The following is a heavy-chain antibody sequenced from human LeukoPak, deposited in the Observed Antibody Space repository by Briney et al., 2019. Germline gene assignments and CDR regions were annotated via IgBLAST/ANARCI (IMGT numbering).Heavy chain of an antibody. Sequence: PGGSLRLSCAASGFTFSNAWMSWVRQAPGKGLEWVGRIKSKTDGGTTDYAAPVKGRFTISRDDSKNTLYLQMNSLRAEDTAVYYCAKMGYCSGGSCPEYYYYYMDVWGKGTTVTVSS. CDR3: AKMGYCSGGSCPEYYYYYMDV. CDR2: IKSKTDGGTT. V-gene: IGHV3-15*01. D-gene: IGHD2-15*01. J-gene: IGHJ6*03. CDR1: GFTFSNAW.